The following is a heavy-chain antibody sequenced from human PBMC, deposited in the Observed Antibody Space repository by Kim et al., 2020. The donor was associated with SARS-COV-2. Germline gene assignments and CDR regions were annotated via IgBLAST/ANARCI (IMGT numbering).Heavy chain of an antibody. J-gene: IGHJ4*02. D-gene: IGHD6-19*01. V-gene: IGHV7-4-1*02. CDR2: INTNTGNP. CDR1: GYTFTSYA. Sequence: ASVKVSCKASGYTFTSYAMNWVRQAPGQGLEWMGWINTNTGNPTYAQGFTGRFVFSLDTSVSTAYLQISSLKAEDTAVYYCAREGLTGWWDLYPIVDYWGQGTLVTVSS. CDR3: AREGLTGWWDLYPIVDY.